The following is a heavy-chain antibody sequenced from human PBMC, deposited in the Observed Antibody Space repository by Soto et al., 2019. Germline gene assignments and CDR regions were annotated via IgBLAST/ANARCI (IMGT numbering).Heavy chain of an antibody. CDR2: ISSSSSYI. CDR1: GFTFSSYS. CDR3: ARDTQSSSGWYFFDY. D-gene: IGHD6-19*01. V-gene: IGHV3-21*01. J-gene: IGHJ4*02. Sequence: GGSLRLSCAASGFTFSSYSMNWVRQAPGKGLEWVSSISSSSSYIYYADSVKGRFTISRDNAKNSLYLQMNSLRAEDTAVYYCARDTQSSSGWYFFDYWGQGTLVTVSS.